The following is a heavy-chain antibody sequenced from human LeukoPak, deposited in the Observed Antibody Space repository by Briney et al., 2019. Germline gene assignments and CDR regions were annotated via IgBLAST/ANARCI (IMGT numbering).Heavy chain of an antibody. J-gene: IGHJ6*02. CDR1: GFTFSSYA. V-gene: IGHV3-30*04. D-gene: IGHD3-10*01. CDR2: ISYDGSNK. CDR3: ARDVYMDGSGSYSGGYYYYGMDV. Sequence: GGSLRLSCAASGFTFSSYAMHWVRQAPGKGLEWVAVISYDGSNKYYADSVKGRFTISRDNSKNTLYLQMNSLRAEDTAVYYCARDVYMDGSGSYSGGYYYYGMDVWGQGTTVTVSS.